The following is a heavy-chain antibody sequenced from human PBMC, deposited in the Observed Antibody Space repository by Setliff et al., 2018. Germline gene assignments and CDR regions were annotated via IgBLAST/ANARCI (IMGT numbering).Heavy chain of an antibody. J-gene: IGHJ6*02. CDR3: AGDQCLVPPRGLDV. D-gene: IGHD6-19*01. V-gene: IGHV4-39*07. CDR2: IYYSGST. Sequence: PSETLSLTCTVSGGSISSSSYYWGWIRQPPGKGLEWIGSIYYSGSTYYNPSLKSRVTISVDTSKNQFSLKLSSVTAADTALYYCAGDQCLVPPRGLDVWGQGTTVTVSS. CDR1: GGSISSSSYY.